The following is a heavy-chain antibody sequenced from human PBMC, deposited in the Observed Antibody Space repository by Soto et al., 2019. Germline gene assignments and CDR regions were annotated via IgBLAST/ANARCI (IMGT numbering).Heavy chain of an antibody. CDR3: AKDEVIALAGTAGFQH. J-gene: IGHJ1*01. CDR1: GFTFSSYA. Sequence: GGSLRLSCAASGFTFSSYAMSWVRQAPGKGLEWVSAISGSGGSTYYADSVKGRFTISRDNSKNTLYLQMNSLRAEDTAVHYCAKDEVIALAGTAGFQHWGQGTLVTVSS. V-gene: IGHV3-23*01. D-gene: IGHD6-19*01. CDR2: ISGSGGST.